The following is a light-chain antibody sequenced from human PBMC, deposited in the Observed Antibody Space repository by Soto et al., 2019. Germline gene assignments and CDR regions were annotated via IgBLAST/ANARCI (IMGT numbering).Light chain of an antibody. CDR3: SSYTSSNSDG. CDR2: EVS. CDR1: NSDVGGYNY. Sequence: QSVLTQPGSVSGSPGQAITISRNITNSDVGGYNYVSWYQQPPGTAPKLMIYEVSNRPSGVSHRSSGFQSGNTAALTISGLQAEDEADYDCSSYTSSNSDGFRTGTKVTVL. V-gene: IGLV2-14*01. J-gene: IGLJ1*01.